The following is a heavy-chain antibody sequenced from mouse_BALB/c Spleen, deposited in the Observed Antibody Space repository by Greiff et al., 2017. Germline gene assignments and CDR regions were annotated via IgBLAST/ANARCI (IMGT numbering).Heavy chain of an antibody. CDR1: GYTFTNYW. D-gene: IGHD1-1*01. Sequence: VQLQQSGAELVRPGTSVKISCTASGYTFTNYWLGWVKQRPGHGLEWVGDIYPGGGYTNYHEKFKGKATLTADTSYSTSYMQLSSLTSEDSAVYCCGRGLLRFYAMDYWGQGTSVTVSS. J-gene: IGHJ4*01. CDR3: GRGLLRFYAMDY. CDR2: IYPGGGYT. V-gene: IGHV1-63*02.